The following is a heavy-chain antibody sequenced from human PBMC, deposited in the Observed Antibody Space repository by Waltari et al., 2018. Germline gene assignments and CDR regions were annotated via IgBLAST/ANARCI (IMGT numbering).Heavy chain of an antibody. CDR2: IIPIFGTA. V-gene: IGHV1-69*01. D-gene: IGHD2-2*01. CDR1: GVTFTSYA. CDR3: ARDPLKYCSSTSCSGNAFDI. Sequence: QVQLVQSGAEVKKPGPSVKVSCKAPGVTFTSYAISWVRQAHGQGREWMGGIIPIFGTANYAQKFQGRVTITADESTSTAYMELSSLRSEDTAVYYCARDPLKYCSSTSCSGNAFDIWGQGTMVTVSS. J-gene: IGHJ3*02.